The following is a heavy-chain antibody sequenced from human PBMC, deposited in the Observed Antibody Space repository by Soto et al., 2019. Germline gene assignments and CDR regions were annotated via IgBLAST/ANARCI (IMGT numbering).Heavy chain of an antibody. CDR3: AKVSNKWAVALRGYFDY. J-gene: IGHJ4*02. V-gene: IGHV3-23*01. CDR2: ISATGST. CDR1: GFTFSNYA. D-gene: IGHD6-19*01. Sequence: EVQVLDSGGGLVQPGGSQRLSCEASGFTFSNYAMSWVRQAPGKGLEWVSTISATGSTLYADSVKGRFTISRDNSKNTVYLQMNFLRAEDTAVYYCAKVSNKWAVALRGYFDYWGQGTLVTVSS.